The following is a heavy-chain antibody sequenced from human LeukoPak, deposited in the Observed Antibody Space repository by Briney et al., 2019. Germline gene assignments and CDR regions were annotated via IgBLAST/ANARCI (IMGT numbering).Heavy chain of an antibody. CDR3: ARDREVVAFDI. J-gene: IGHJ3*02. V-gene: IGHV3-11*05. D-gene: IGHD2-15*01. CDR1: GFTFSDYY. Sequence: GGSLRLPCAASGFTFSDYYMSWIRQPPGKGLEWVSYISGSTTYTNYADSVRGRFTISRDNSKNSLYLQMNSLRAEDTAVYYCARDREVVAFDIWGQGTMVTVSS. CDR2: ISGSTTYT.